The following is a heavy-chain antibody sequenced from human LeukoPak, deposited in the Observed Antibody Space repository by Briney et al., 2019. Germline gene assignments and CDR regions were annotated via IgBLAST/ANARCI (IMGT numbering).Heavy chain of an antibody. V-gene: IGHV3-33*01. J-gene: IGHJ3*02. CDR2: IWYDGSNK. Sequence: GGTLTLSCAASGFTFSSYGLHWFRMAPGTGLEWVAVIWYDGSNKYYANPVKGRFTISRDNSKNTQYLLMNSLRAEDTAVYYCARTYYYDSSGYYHDAFDIWGQGTMDSVSS. CDR1: GFTFSSYG. CDR3: ARTYYYDSSGYYHDAFDI. D-gene: IGHD3-22*01.